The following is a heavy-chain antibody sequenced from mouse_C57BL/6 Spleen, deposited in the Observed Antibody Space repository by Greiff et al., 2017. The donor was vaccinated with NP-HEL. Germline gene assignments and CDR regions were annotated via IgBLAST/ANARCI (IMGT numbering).Heavy chain of an antibody. D-gene: IGHD1-1*01. V-gene: IGHV1-18*01. Sequence: EVKLQQSGPELVKPGASVKIPCKASGYTFTDYNMDWVKQSHGKSLEWIGDINPNNGGTIYNQKFKGKATLTVDKSSSTAYMELRSLTSEDTAVYYCARPYYYGSSYYFDYWGQGTTLTVSS. CDR3: ARPYYYGSSYYFDY. CDR2: INPNNGGT. CDR1: GYTFTDYN. J-gene: IGHJ2*01.